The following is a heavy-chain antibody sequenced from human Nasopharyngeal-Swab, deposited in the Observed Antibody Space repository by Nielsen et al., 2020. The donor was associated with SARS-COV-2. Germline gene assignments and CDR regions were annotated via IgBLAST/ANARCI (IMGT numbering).Heavy chain of an antibody. CDR1: GYTFTGYY. J-gene: IGHJ4*02. V-gene: IGHV1-2*06. D-gene: IGHD2-21*02. CDR2: INPYSGGT. Sequence: SVTVSCMASGYTFTGYYIHWVRQATGQGLEWMGRINPYSGGTKYAQKFQGRVTMTRDTSISTAYMELSRLRSDDTAVYYCARDYCGGDCFPDSWGQGTLVTVSS. CDR3: ARDYCGGDCFPDS.